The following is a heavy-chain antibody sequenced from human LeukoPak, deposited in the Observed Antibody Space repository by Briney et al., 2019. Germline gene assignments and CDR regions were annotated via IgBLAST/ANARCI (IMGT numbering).Heavy chain of an antibody. V-gene: IGHV4-4*07. CDR2: IYGSGST. CDR3: ASHYYYDSKGFDP. CDR1: GGSISRYY. Sequence: SETLSLTCTVSGGSISRYYWSWIRQPAGKGLEWIGRIYGSGSTNYNPSLKSRVTMSVDTSKNQFSLKLSSVTAADTAVYYCASHYYYDSKGFDPWGQGTLVTVSS. D-gene: IGHD3-22*01. J-gene: IGHJ5*02.